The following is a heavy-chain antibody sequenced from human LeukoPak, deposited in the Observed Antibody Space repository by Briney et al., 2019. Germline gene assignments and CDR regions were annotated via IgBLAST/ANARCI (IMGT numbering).Heavy chain of an antibody. CDR1: GFTVSSNY. J-gene: IGHJ5*02. CDR3: ARDGYSSSSNWFDP. D-gene: IGHD6-13*01. Sequence: GGPLRLSCTASGFTVSSNYMSWVRQAPGKGLEWVSVIYSGGSTYYADSVKGRFTISRDNSKNTLYLQMNTLRADDTAVYYCARDGYSSSSNWFDPWGQGTLVTVSS. CDR2: IYSGGST. V-gene: IGHV3-66*01.